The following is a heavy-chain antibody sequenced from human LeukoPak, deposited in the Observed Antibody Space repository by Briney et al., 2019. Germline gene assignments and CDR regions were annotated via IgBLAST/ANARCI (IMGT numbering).Heavy chain of an antibody. CDR2: ISGSGGST. V-gene: IGHV3-23*01. Sequence: GGSLRLSCAASGFTFSSYAMSWVRLAPGKGLEWVSAISGSGGSTYYADSVKGRFTISRDNSKNTLYLQMNSLRAEDTAVYYCAKTMSSVWLFDYWGQGSLVTVSS. CDR3: AKTMSSVWLFDY. CDR1: GFTFSSYA. D-gene: IGHD6-19*01. J-gene: IGHJ4*02.